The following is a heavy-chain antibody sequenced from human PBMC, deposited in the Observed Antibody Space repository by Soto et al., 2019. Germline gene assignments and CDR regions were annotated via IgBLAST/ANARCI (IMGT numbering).Heavy chain of an antibody. V-gene: IGHV4-59*06. J-gene: IGHJ5*02. CDR3: GRARWKGSSRGDWFDP. Sequence: SETLSLTCTVSGGSMISYYWSWIRQHPGKGLEWIGYIYSSGSTYYNPSLKSRVTISVDTSKNQFSLKLSSVTAADTAVYYCGRARWKGSSRGDWFDPWGQGTLVTVSS. CDR1: GGSMISYY. CDR2: IYSSGST. D-gene: IGHD6-6*01.